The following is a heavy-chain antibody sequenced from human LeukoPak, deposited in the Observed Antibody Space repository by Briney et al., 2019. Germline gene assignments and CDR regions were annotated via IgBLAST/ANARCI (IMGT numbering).Heavy chain of an antibody. CDR3: ASLVGATPDFDY. CDR2: IYYSGST. Sequence: SETLSLTCTVSGRSISSSSYYWGWIRQPPGKGLEWIGSIYYSGSTYYNPSLKSRVTISVDTSKNQFSLKLSSVTAADTAVYYCASLVGATPDFDYWGQGTLVTVSS. V-gene: IGHV4-39*01. CDR1: GRSISSSSYY. D-gene: IGHD1-26*01. J-gene: IGHJ4*02.